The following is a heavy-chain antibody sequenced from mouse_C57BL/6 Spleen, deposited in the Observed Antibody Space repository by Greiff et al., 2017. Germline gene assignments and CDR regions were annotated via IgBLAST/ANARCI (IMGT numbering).Heavy chain of an antibody. CDR1: GYAFSSSW. CDR2: IYPGDGDT. V-gene: IGHV1-82*01. J-gene: IGHJ2*01. CDR3: ARWGNWDADY. Sequence: VQLQQSGPELVKPGASVKISCKASGYAFSSSWLNWVKQRPGTGLEWIGRIYPGDGDTNYNGKFKGKATLTADKSSSTAYMQLSSLTSEDSAVYFCARWGNWDADYWGQGTTLTVSS. D-gene: IGHD4-1*01.